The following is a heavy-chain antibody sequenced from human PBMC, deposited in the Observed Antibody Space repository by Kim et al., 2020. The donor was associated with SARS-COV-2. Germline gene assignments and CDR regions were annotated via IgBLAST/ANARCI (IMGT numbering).Heavy chain of an antibody. J-gene: IGHJ4*02. CDR3: VRAGHYDSSGYLRDFDY. V-gene: IGHV3-11*06. D-gene: IGHD3-22*01. Sequence: VKGRFTISRDNAKNTRFLQMNSLRADDTAVYYCVRAGHYDSSGYLRDFDYWGQGTMVTVSS.